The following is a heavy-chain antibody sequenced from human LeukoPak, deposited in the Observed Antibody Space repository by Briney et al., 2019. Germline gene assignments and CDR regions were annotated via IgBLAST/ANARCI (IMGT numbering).Heavy chain of an antibody. V-gene: IGHV1-2*06. D-gene: IGHD6-19*01. CDR1: GYTFTGYY. J-gene: IGHJ4*02. CDR3: ARERIAVAGELDY. Sequence: ASVKVSCKASGYTFTGYYMHWVRQAPGQGLEWMGRINPNSGGTNYAQKFQGRVTMTRDTSISTAYMELSRLRSDDTAVYYCARERIAVAGELDYWGQGTLVTVS. CDR2: INPNSGGT.